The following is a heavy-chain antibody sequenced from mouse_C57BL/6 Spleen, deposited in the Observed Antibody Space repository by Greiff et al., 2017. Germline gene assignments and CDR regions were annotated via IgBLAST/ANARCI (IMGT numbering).Heavy chain of an antibody. J-gene: IGHJ2*01. Sequence: VKLQESGAELVKPGASVKISCKASGYAFSSYWMNWVKQRPGKGLEWIGQIYPGDGDTNYNGKFKGKATLTADKSSSTAYMQLSSLTSEDSAVYFCARWGYYGSSYRDYWGQGTTLTVSS. CDR3: ARWGYYGSSYRDY. V-gene: IGHV1-80*01. CDR2: IYPGDGDT. D-gene: IGHD1-1*01. CDR1: GYAFSSYW.